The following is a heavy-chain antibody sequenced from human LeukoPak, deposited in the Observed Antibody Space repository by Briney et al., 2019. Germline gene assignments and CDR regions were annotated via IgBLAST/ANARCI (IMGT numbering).Heavy chain of an antibody. J-gene: IGHJ4*02. Sequence: GASVTVSCTASVYTFTGYYMHWVRQAPGQGLEWMGWINPNSGGTNYAQKFQGRVTMTRDTSISTAYMELSRLRSDDTAVYYCARVRIAVAGKYYFDYWGQGTLVTVSS. CDR1: VYTFTGYY. V-gene: IGHV1-2*02. D-gene: IGHD6-19*01. CDR2: INPNSGGT. CDR3: ARVRIAVAGKYYFDY.